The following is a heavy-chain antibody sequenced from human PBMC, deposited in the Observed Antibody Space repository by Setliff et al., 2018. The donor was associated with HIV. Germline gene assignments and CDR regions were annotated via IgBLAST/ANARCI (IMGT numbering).Heavy chain of an antibody. J-gene: IGHJ4*02. Sequence: SETLSLTCAVYGETFNDYFWTWIRQSPGKGLEWIGELNHSGNINQNPSLKSGFTLSVDTSKNQFSLRLNSVTAADTAVYYCAGSRWDYFGVVFHYWGQGTLVTVSS. V-gene: IGHV4-34*08. CDR1: GETFNDYF. CDR3: AGSRWDYFGVVFHY. D-gene: IGHD3-3*01. CDR2: LNHSGNI.